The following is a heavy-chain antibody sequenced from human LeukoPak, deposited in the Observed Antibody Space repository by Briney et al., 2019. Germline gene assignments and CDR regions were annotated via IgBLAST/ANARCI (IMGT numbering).Heavy chain of an antibody. J-gene: IGHJ1*01. CDR1: GGSISSYY. Sequence: SETLSLTCTVSGGSISSYYWSWIRQPPGKGLEWIGYIYYSGSTNYNPSLKSRVTISVDTSKNQFSLKLSSVTAADTAVYYCARGDSRTGYTFWGQGTLVTVSS. CDR3: ARGDSRTGYTF. V-gene: IGHV4-59*01. D-gene: IGHD3/OR15-3a*01. CDR2: IYYSGST.